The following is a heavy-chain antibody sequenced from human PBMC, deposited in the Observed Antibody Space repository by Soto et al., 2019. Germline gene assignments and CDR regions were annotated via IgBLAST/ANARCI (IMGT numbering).Heavy chain of an antibody. D-gene: IGHD3-22*01. Sequence: ASVKVSCKASGYTFTSYGISWVRQAPGQGLEWMGWISAYNGNTNYAQKLQGRVTMTTDTSTSTAYMELRSLRSDDTAAYYCARKDYYDSSGYYRIYAFDIWGQGTMVTVSS. CDR2: ISAYNGNT. V-gene: IGHV1-18*01. CDR1: GYTFTSYG. CDR3: ARKDYYDSSGYYRIYAFDI. J-gene: IGHJ3*02.